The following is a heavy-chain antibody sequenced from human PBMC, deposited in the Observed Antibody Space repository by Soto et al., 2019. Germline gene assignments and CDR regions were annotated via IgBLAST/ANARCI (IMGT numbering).Heavy chain of an antibody. CDR1: GFTFSSYG. CDR3: AKRLSPVVVAATASGDAFDI. J-gene: IGHJ3*02. Sequence: GGSLRLSCAASGFTFSSYGMHWVRQAPGKGLEWVAVISYDGSNKFYGDSVRGRFAISRDNSKNTLFLQMNSLRAEDTAVYYCAKRLSPVVVAATASGDAFDIWGPGTMVTVSS. D-gene: IGHD2-15*01. V-gene: IGHV3-30*18. CDR2: ISYDGSNK.